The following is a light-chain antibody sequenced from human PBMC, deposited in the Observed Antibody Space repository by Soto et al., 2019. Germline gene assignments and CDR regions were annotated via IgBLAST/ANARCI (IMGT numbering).Light chain of an antibody. CDR2: GNT. CDR1: SSNIGAGYE. CDR3: QSYGSSLSVLYV. V-gene: IGLV1-40*01. Sequence: QSVLTQPPSVSGAPGQRVTISCTGSSSNIGAGYEVHWFQQLPGTAPKLLIYGNTNRPSGVPDRFSGSKSDTSASLAITGLRPEDEADYYCQSYGSSLSVLYVFGTGTKVTVL. J-gene: IGLJ1*01.